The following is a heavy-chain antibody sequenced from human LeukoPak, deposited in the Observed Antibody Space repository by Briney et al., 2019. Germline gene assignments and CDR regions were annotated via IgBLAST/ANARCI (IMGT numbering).Heavy chain of an antibody. CDR1: EFTFSSYT. CDR3: ARRLIAATATSAFDI. D-gene: IGHD6-13*01. CDR2: TSGSNSTL. V-gene: IGHV3-48*04. Sequence: PGGSLRLSCATSEFTFSSYTMNWVRQAPGKGLEWISYTSGSNSTLYSADSVRGRFTISRDNAKNSLYLQMNSLRAEDTAVYYCARRLIAATATSAFDIWGQGTMVTVSS. J-gene: IGHJ3*02.